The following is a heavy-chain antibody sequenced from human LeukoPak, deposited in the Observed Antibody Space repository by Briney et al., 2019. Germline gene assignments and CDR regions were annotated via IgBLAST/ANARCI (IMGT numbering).Heavy chain of an antibody. CDR2: ISSSGSTI. CDR1: GFTFSSYE. J-gene: IGHJ4*02. Sequence: GGSLRLSCAASGFTFSSYEMNWVRQARGKGLEWVSYISSSGSTIYYADSVKGRFTISRDNAKNSLYLQMNSLRAEDTAVYYCARDRSSGTFDYWGQGTLVTVSS. CDR3: ARDRSSGTFDY. D-gene: IGHD3-22*01. V-gene: IGHV3-48*03.